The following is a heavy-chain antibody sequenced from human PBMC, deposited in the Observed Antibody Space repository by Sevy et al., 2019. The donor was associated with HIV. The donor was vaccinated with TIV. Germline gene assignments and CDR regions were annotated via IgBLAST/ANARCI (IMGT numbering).Heavy chain of an antibody. V-gene: IGHV1-24*01. D-gene: IGHD3-22*01. CDR2: LDPQDGEQ. CDR1: GYTFTEIP. J-gene: IGHJ4*02. Sequence: ASVKVSCKVSGYTFTEIPMHWVRQAPGKGLEWMGGLDPQDGEQIYAQNFQGRVTMTDDKSTDTGYMELSGLRYEDTAIYYCATFMYDYDSSGYTAHDFWGQGTLVTVSS. CDR3: ATFMYDYDSSGYTAHDF.